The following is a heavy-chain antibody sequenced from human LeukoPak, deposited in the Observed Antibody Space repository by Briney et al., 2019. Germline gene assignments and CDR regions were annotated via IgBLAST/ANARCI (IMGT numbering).Heavy chain of an antibody. V-gene: IGHV4-61*02. D-gene: IGHD3-22*01. CDR2: IYTSGST. J-gene: IGHJ4*02. CDR1: GGSISSGSYY. Sequence: KSSETLSLTCTVSGGSISSGSYYWSWIRQPAGKGLEWIGRIYTSGSTNYNPSLKSRVTISVDTSKNQFSLNLSSVTAADTAVYYCARAPHFFGTSASRYYFDYWGRGALVTVSS. CDR3: ARAPHFFGTSASRYYFDY.